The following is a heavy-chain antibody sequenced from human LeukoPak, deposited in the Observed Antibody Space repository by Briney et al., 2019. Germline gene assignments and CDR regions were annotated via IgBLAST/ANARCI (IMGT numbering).Heavy chain of an antibody. J-gene: IGHJ4*02. CDR3: ASRNYYDTSGYYYYYFDY. CDR2: IYTSGGT. V-gene: IGHV3-53*01. D-gene: IGHD3-22*01. CDR1: GFTVSSNY. Sequence: HPGGSLRLSCAASGFTVSSNYMSWVRQAPGKGLEWVSVIYTSGGTYYADSVKGRFTISRDNSKNTLYLQMNSLRAEDTAVYYCASRNYYDTSGYYYYYFDYWGQGTLVTVSS.